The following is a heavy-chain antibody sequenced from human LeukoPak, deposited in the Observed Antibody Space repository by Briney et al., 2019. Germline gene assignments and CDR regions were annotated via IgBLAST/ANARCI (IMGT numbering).Heavy chain of an antibody. D-gene: IGHD3-22*01. CDR2: ITTDT. V-gene: IGHV3-23*01. CDR3: AKAGSGHYYDY. Sequence: PGGSLRLSCAASGFTFRSYAMSWVRQAPGKGLEWVSLITTDTYYADSVRGRFTISRDNSKNTLYLQMNSLRADDTAVYYCAKAGSGHYYDYWGQGTLVTVSS. CDR1: GFTFRSYA. J-gene: IGHJ4*02.